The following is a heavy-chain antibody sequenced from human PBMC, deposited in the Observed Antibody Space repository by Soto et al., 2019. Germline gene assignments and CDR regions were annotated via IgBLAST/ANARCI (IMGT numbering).Heavy chain of an antibody. CDR1: GGSISSSSYY. Sequence: QLQLQESGPGLVKPSETLSLTCTVSGGSISSSSYYWGWIRQPPGKGLEWIGSIYYSGSTYYNPSLKSRVTISVDTSKNQFSLKLSSVTAADTAVYYCARGTISSSWLFDYWGQGTLVTVSS. J-gene: IGHJ4*02. D-gene: IGHD6-13*01. CDR2: IYYSGST. V-gene: IGHV4-39*01. CDR3: ARGTISSSWLFDY.